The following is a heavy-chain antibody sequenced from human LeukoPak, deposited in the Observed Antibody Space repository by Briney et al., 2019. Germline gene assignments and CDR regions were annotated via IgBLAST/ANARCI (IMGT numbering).Heavy chain of an antibody. CDR2: ISNTGGGM. CDR1: GFSFSSYG. Sequence: GGSLRLSCVASGFSFSSYGMRGVREAPGKGVEWVSGISNTGGGMTYADSVKGQFTISRDNAKNSIYLQMNSLRSEDTAVYHCAVSPRTPVSAWGQGTLVTVSS. D-gene: IGHD5/OR15-5a*01. V-gene: IGHV3-48*04. CDR3: AVSPRTPVSA. J-gene: IGHJ1*01.